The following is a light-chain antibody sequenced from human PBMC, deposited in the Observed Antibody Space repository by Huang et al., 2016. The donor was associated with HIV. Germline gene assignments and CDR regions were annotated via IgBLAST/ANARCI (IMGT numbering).Light chain of an antibody. CDR3: HQRAGWPL. CDR2: DTS. Sequence: EVVLTQSPATLSLSPGERATLSCRASQTISSYLAWYQHKPGQPPRLLIYDTSKSATGIPARFSGSGSGTEFTLTISSLEPDDFAVYYCHQRAGWPLFGGGTKVEIK. V-gene: IGKV3-11*01. CDR1: QTISSY. J-gene: IGKJ4*02.